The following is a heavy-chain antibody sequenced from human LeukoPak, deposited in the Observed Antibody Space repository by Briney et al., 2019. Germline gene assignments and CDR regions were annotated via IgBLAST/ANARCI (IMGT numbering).Heavy chain of an antibody. V-gene: IGHV1-18*01. D-gene: IGHD5-18*01. CDR1: GYTFTSYG. CDR3: ARSVSDTAMANFDY. Sequence: ASVKVSCTASGYTFTSYGISWVRQAPGQGLEWMGCISTYNGNTYYAQTLQGRVTMTTDTSTSTAYMELRSLRSDDTAVYYCARSVSDTAMANFDYWGQGTLVTVSS. CDR2: ISTYNGNT. J-gene: IGHJ4*02.